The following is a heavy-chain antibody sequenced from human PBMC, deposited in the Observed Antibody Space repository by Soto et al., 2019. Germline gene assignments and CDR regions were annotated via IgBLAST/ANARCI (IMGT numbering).Heavy chain of an antibody. CDR3: SCYRSARPNHFAS. J-gene: IGHJ4*02. CDR2: ISGRGDDT. D-gene: IGHD6-19*01. Sequence: GRKVRLSSAAYGFTFSSHAMTWVRQAPGKGLEWVSAISGRGDDTYYADSVKGRFTISRDNSKNTVNLQMNSLRAEDTAVYYFSCYRSARPNHFASRGLRTPITVS. CDR1: GFTFSSHA. V-gene: IGHV3-23*01.